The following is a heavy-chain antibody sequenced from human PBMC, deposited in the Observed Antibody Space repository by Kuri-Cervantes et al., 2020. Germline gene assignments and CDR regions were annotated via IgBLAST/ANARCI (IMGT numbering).Heavy chain of an antibody. V-gene: IGHV4-4*02. D-gene: IGHD5-12*01. J-gene: IGHJ5*02. CDR2: VYHSGST. CDR3: ASGYDFWWFDP. CDR1: GGSISNSNW. Sequence: SETLSLTCAVSGGSISNSNWWSWVRQPPGKGLEWIGEVYHSGSTNYNPSLKSRVTISVDKSKNQFSLKLSSVTAADTAVYYCASGYDFWWFDPWGQGTLVTVSS.